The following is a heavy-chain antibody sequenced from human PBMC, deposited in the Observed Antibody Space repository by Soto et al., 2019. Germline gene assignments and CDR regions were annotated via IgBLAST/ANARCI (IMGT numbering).Heavy chain of an antibody. CDR2: IYYSGST. Sequence: SETLSLTCTVSGGSISSSSYCWGWIRQPPGKGLEWIGSIYYSGSTYYNPSLKSRVTISVDTSKNQFSLKLSSVTAADTAVYYCARVGYCSGGSCFDFDYWGQGTLVTVSS. D-gene: IGHD2-15*01. V-gene: IGHV4-39*01. J-gene: IGHJ4*02. CDR1: GGSISSSSYC. CDR3: ARVGYCSGGSCFDFDY.